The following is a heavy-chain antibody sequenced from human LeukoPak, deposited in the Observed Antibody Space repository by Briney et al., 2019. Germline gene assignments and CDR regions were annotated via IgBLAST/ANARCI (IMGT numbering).Heavy chain of an antibody. CDR1: GFIFKTYS. CDR3: VRARPSSGWSFDY. Sequence: GGSLTLSCAAAGFIFKTYSMHWVRQVPGKGLEWVAMIWYDGSNKYYGDSVKGRFTISRDSYKNTVYLQMNSLRVEDTAVYYCVRARPSSGWSFDYWGRGALDTVSS. CDR2: IWYDGSNK. V-gene: IGHV3-33*01. D-gene: IGHD6-19*01. J-gene: IGHJ4*02.